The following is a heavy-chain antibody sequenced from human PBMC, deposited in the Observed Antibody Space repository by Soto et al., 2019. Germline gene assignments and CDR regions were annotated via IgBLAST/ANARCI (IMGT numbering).Heavy chain of an antibody. CDR3: ASLWGWVGDY. D-gene: IGHD3-16*01. V-gene: IGHV4-59*08. CDR2: IYYSGNT. CDR1: GGSISSYY. Sequence: QVQLQESGPGLVKPSETLSLTCTVSGGSISSYYWSWIRQPPGKGLEWNGYIYYSGNTNYNPSLKSRVTISVDTSKNQFSLQLSSVTAADTAVYYCASLWGWVGDYWGQGTLVTVSS. J-gene: IGHJ4*02.